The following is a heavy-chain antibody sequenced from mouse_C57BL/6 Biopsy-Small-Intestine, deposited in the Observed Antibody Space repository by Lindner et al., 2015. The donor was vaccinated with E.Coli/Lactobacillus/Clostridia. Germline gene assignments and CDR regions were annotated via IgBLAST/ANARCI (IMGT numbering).Heavy chain of an antibody. CDR1: GYTFTYYD. CDR2: MNPNSGNT. V-gene: IGHV1-84*02. J-gene: IGHJ1*03. CDR3: ARVEYSSFPRYYYMDV. D-gene: IGHD1-1*01. Sequence: SVKVSCKASGYTFTYYDINWVRQAAGQGLEWMGWMNPNSGNTGYAQKFQGRVTMTRNTAISTAYMELSSLRSEDTAIYYCARVEYSSFPRYYYMDVWGKGTTVTVSS.